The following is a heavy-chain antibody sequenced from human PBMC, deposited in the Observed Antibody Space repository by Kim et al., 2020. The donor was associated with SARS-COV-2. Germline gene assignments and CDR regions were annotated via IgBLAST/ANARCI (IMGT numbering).Heavy chain of an antibody. Sequence: ASVKVSCKASGFTFTSSAMQWVRQARGQRLEWIGWIVVGSGNTNYAQKFQERVTITRDMSTSTAYMELSSLRSEDTAVYYCAAVVGARGGTDYWGQGTLVTVSS. CDR1: GFTFTSSA. V-gene: IGHV1-58*02. CDR2: IVVGSGNT. J-gene: IGHJ4*02. D-gene: IGHD1-26*01. CDR3: AAVVGARGGTDY.